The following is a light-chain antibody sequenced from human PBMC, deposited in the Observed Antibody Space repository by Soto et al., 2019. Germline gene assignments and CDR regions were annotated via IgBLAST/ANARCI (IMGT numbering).Light chain of an antibody. V-gene: IGKV1-5*03. CDR1: QYIADW. CDR3: QQYNSYPWT. CDR2: KAS. Sequence: DIQMTQSPSTLSASVGDRVTITCRASQYIADWLAWYRQKPGKVPKLLIAKASSLESGLPSRFSGSGSGREFTLTISSLQPDDFATYYCQQYNSYPWTFGQGTKVEIK. J-gene: IGKJ1*01.